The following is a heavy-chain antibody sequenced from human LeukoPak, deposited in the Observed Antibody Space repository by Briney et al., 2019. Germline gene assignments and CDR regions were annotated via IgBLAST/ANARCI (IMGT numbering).Heavy chain of an antibody. V-gene: IGHV4-38-2*02. CDR1: GYSISSGYY. Sequence: SETLSLTCTVSGYSISSGYYWGWIRQPPGKGLEWIGSIYHSGSSYYNPSLKSRVTISVDTSKNQFSLKLSSVTAADTAVYYCARKTEWELLTAFDYWGQGTLVTVSS. CDR2: IYHSGSS. CDR3: ARKTEWELLTAFDY. J-gene: IGHJ4*02. D-gene: IGHD1-26*01.